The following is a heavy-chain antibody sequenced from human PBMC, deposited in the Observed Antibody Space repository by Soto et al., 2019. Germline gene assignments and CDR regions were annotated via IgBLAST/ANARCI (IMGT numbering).Heavy chain of an antibody. V-gene: IGHV4-59*01. CDR3: ARVEWSSGLDV. CDR2: IYYSGTT. D-gene: IGHD3-3*01. J-gene: IGHJ6*02. Sequence: SETKSLTCTVSGGSLRSYYLNWVRQPPGKGLEWIGYIYYSGTTNYNPSLKSRVTISVDTSKSQFSLKLSSVTAADTAMYYCARVEWSSGLDVWGQGTTVTVSS. CDR1: GGSLRSYY.